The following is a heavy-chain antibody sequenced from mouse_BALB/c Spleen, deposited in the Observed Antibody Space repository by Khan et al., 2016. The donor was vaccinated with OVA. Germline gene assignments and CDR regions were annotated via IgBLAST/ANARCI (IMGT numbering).Heavy chain of an antibody. V-gene: IGHV3-2*02. CDR3: ARTARIKY. CDR2: ISYSGST. Sequence: EVQLQESGPGLVKPSQSLSLTCTVTGYSITSGYGRNWIRQFPGNKLEWMGYISYSGSTNYNPSFKSRISITRDTSKNQCFLQLNSVTTEDTATYYCARTARIKYWGQGTTLTVSS. CDR1: GYSITSGYG. J-gene: IGHJ2*01. D-gene: IGHD1-2*01.